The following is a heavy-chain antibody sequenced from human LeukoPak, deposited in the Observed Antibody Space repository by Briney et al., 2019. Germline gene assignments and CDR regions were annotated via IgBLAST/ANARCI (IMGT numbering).Heavy chain of an antibody. Sequence: GGSLRLSCAASGFTFSSYGMYCVRQAPGKGLEWVAVISYDGSNEYYADSVKGRFTISRDNSKNTLYLQMNSLRAEDTAVYYCAKEGYYGSGSFPDYWGQGTLVTVSS. CDR1: GFTFSSYG. J-gene: IGHJ4*02. V-gene: IGHV3-30*18. CDR3: AKEGYYGSGSFPDY. CDR2: ISYDGSNE. D-gene: IGHD3-10*01.